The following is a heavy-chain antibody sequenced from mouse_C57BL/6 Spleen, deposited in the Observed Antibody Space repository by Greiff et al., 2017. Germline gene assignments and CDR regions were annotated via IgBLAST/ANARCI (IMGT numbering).Heavy chain of an antibody. Sequence: VQLQQPGAELVMPGASVKLSCKASGYTFTSYWMHWVKQRPGQGLEWIGEIDPSDSYTNYNQKFKGKSTLTVDKSSSTAYMQLSSLTSEDSAVYCCARWLPCSYYGDYWGQGTTLTVSS. J-gene: IGHJ2*01. CDR1: GYTFTSYW. CDR2: IDPSDSYT. D-gene: IGHD2-2*01. V-gene: IGHV1-69*01. CDR3: ARWLPCSYYGDY.